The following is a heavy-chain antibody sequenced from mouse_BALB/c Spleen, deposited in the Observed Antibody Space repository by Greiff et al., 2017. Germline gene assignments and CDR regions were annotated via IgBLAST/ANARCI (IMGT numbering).Heavy chain of an antibody. CDR3: AREGFYDYDAWFAY. Sequence: VQLQQSGAELVKPGASVKLSCTASGFNIKDTYMPWVKQRPEQGLEWIGRIDPANGNTKYDPKFQGKATITADTSSNTAYLQLSSLTSEDTAVYYCAREGFYDYDAWFAYWGQGTLVTVSA. CDR1: GFNIKDTY. V-gene: IGHV14-3*02. J-gene: IGHJ3*01. D-gene: IGHD2-4*01. CDR2: IDPANGNT.